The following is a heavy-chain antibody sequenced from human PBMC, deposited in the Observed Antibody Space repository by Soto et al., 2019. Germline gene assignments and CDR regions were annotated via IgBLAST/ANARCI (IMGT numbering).Heavy chain of an antibody. D-gene: IGHD6-6*01. V-gene: IGHV3-30*18. CDR2: ISYDGSNK. CDR1: GFTFSSYG. Sequence: QVQLVESGGGVVQPGRSLRLSCAASGFTFSSYGMHWVRQAPGKGLEWVAVISYDGSNKYYEDSVKGRFTISRDNSKNTLYLQMNSLRAEDTAVYYCAKDTGYSSSYFDYWGQGTLVTVSS. CDR3: AKDTGYSSSYFDY. J-gene: IGHJ4*02.